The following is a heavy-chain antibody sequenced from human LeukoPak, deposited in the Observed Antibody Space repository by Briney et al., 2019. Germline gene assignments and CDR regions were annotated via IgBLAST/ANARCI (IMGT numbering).Heavy chain of an antibody. CDR1: GFTFSSYG. J-gene: IGHJ3*02. CDR3: ARADGRAMVRGLFDAFDI. D-gene: IGHD3-10*01. V-gene: IGHV3-23*01. CDR2: ISGSGGST. Sequence: TGGSLRLSCAASGFTFSSYGMSWVRQAPGKGLEWVSAISGSGGSTYYADSVKGRFTISRDNSKNTLYLQMNSLRAEDTAVYYCARADGRAMVRGLFDAFDIWGQGTMVTVSS.